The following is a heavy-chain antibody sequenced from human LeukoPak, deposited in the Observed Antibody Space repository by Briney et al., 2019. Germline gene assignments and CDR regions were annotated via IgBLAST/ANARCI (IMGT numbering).Heavy chain of an antibody. CDR3: AEDRFPRSPTTVTKGFDY. D-gene: IGHD4-17*01. CDR1: GFTFSSYG. J-gene: IGHJ4*02. CDR2: ISGSGGST. V-gene: IGHV3-23*01. Sequence: GGSLRLSCAASGFTFSSYGMHWVRQAPGKGLEWVSAISGSGGSTYYADSVKGRFTISRDNSKNTLYLQMNSLRAEDTAVYYCAEDRFPRSPTTVTKGFDYWGQGTLVTVSS.